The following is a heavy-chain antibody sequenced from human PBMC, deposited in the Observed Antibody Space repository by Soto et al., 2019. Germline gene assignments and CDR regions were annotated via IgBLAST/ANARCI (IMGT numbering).Heavy chain of an antibody. J-gene: IGHJ1*01. CDR3: ARESYGDFDAEYFQH. Sequence: ASVKVSCKASGYTFTSYAMHWVRQAPGQRLEWMGWINAGNGNTKYSQKFQGRVTITRDTSASTAYMELSNLRSEDTAVYYCARESYGDFDAEYFQHWGQGTLVTVSS. V-gene: IGHV1-3*01. CDR1: GYTFTSYA. D-gene: IGHD4-17*01. CDR2: INAGNGNT.